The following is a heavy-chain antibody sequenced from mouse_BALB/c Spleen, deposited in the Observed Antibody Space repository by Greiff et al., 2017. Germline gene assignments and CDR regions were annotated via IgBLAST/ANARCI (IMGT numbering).Heavy chain of an antibody. V-gene: IGHV5-6-5*01. Sequence: EVKLVESGGGLVKPGGSLKLSCAASGFTFSSYAMSWVRQTPEKRLEWVASISSGGSTYYPDSVKGRFTISRDNARNILYLQMSSLRSEDTAMYYCARGDGNFAWFAYWGQGTLVTVSA. CDR2: ISSGGST. CDR1: GFTFSSYA. D-gene: IGHD2-1*01. J-gene: IGHJ3*01. CDR3: ARGDGNFAWFAY.